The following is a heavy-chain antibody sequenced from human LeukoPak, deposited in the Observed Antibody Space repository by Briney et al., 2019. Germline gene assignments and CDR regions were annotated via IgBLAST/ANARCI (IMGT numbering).Heavy chain of an antibody. V-gene: IGHV3-23*01. CDR2: ILGSGDST. CDR3: ARATGNSGYYALDY. CDR1: GFTFSNYA. D-gene: IGHD3-22*01. J-gene: IGHJ4*02. Sequence: GGSLRLSWAASGFTFSNYAMSWVRQAPGKGLEWVSGILGSGDSTYYADSVKGRFTISRDNSKNILYLQMNGLRAEDTAVYYCARATGNSGYYALDYWGQGTLVTVSS.